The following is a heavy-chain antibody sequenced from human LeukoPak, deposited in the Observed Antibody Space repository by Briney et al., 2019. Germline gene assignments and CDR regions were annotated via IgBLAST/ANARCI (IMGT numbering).Heavy chain of an antibody. CDR2: VYPADSDT. V-gene: IGHV5-51*01. CDR3: ASQGASGPLDY. CDR1: GYSFPSYW. Sequence: GEPLKISCKGSGYSFPSYWLDWVCPMPGKGLEWTGTVYPADSDTKSSPSLQGQVTISADKSISTANLQWSSLKAADTAMYYCASQGASGPLDYWGQGTLVTVSS. J-gene: IGHJ4*02. D-gene: IGHD1-1*01.